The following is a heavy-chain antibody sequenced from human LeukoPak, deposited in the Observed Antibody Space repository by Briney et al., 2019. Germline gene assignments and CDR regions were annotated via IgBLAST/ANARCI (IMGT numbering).Heavy chain of an antibody. CDR1: GYTFTGYY. D-gene: IGHD3-3*01. J-gene: IGHJ4*02. CDR2: INPNSGGT. Sequence: ASVKVSCKASGYTFTGYYMHWVRQAPGQGLEWMGRINPNSGGTNYAQKFQGRVTMTRDTSISTAYMELSRLRSDDTAVYYCAREAGFGVVNVDYWGQETLVTVSS. CDR3: AREAGFGVVNVDY. V-gene: IGHV1-2*06.